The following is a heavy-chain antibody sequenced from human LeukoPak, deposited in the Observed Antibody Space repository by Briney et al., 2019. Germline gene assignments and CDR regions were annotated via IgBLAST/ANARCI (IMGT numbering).Heavy chain of an antibody. J-gene: IGHJ4*02. CDR1: GFTSSGYS. Sequence: GGSLRLSCAASGFTSSGYSMNWVRQAPGKGLEWVSSISSSSSYIHYADSVKGRFTISRDDAKNSLYLQMNSLRAEDTAVYFCARGPCDSGPYYFAYWGQGTLVTVSS. CDR2: ISSSSSYI. D-gene: IGHD2-21*01. V-gene: IGHV3-21*01. CDR3: ARGPCDSGPYYFAY.